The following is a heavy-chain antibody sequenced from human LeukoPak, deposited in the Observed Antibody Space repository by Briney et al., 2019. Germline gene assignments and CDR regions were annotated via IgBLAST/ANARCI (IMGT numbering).Heavy chain of an antibody. CDR3: ARVLLWFGELLYFDY. V-gene: IGHV1-18*01. CDR2: ISAYNGNT. J-gene: IGHJ4*02. CDR1: GYTFTSYG. D-gene: IGHD3-10*01. Sequence: RASVKVSCKASGYTFTSYGISWVRQAPGQGREWMGWISAYNGNTNYAQKLQGRVTMTTDTSTSTAYMELRSLRSDDTAVYYCARVLLWFGELLYFDYWGQGTLVTVSS.